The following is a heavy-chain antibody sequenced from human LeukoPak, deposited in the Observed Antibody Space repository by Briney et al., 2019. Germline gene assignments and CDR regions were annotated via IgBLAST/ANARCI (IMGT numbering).Heavy chain of an antibody. Sequence: GESLKISCKGSGYSFTNYWIGRVRQMPGKGLEWMGIIYPGDSDPRYSPSFQGQVTISADKSISTAYLQWSSLKASDTAMYYCARAYYASGSYWGQGTLVTVSS. V-gene: IGHV5-51*01. CDR3: ARAYYASGSY. J-gene: IGHJ4*02. CDR1: GYSFTNYW. CDR2: IYPGDSDP. D-gene: IGHD3-10*01.